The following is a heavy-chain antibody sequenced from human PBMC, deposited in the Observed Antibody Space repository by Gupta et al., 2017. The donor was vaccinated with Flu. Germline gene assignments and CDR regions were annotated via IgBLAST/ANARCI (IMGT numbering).Heavy chain of an antibody. CDR2: ISTSSRYI. Sequence: FSTYSMNWVRQAPGKGLEWVSSISTSSRYINYAESLKGRFTISRDDAKNSLHLQMNRLRAEDTAVYYCSRLRVGGTGFIDFWCQGTLVTVS. V-gene: IGHV3-21*01. CDR1: FSTYS. CDR3: SRLRVGGTGFIDF. J-gene: IGHJ4*02. D-gene: IGHD1-7*01.